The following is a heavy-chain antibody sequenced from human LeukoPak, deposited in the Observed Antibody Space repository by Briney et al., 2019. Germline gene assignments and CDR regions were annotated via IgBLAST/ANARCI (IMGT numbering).Heavy chain of an antibody. CDR1: VGSLDGYY. V-gene: IGHV4-4*07. Sequence: SETLSLTCTVSVGSLDGYYWSWIRQPAGKALEWIGRIYTSGSVTYNPSLKSRLTMSIDTSSNQFSLRLSSVTAADTAVYHCARHMASSVFDSWGQGTLVTVSS. CDR3: ARHMASSVFDS. D-gene: IGHD2-21*01. CDR2: IYTSGSV. J-gene: IGHJ4*02.